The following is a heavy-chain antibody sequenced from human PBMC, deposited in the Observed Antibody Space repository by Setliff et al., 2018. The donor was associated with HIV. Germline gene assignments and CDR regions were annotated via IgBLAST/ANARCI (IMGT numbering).Heavy chain of an antibody. CDR3: ARVPYFSFWSGYFDIYGMDV. D-gene: IGHD3-3*01. V-gene: IGHV3-33*01. Sequence: PGGSLRLSCAASGFTFSSYGMHWVRQAPGKGLEWVAVIWYDGSNKYYADSVKGRFTISRDNSKNTVYLQMNSLRAEDTAVYYCARVPYFSFWSGYFDIYGMDVWGQGTAVTVSS. CDR2: IWYDGSNK. J-gene: IGHJ6*02. CDR1: GFTFSSYG.